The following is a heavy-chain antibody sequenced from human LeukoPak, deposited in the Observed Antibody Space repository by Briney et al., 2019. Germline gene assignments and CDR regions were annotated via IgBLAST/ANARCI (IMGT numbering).Heavy chain of an antibody. Sequence: GGSLRLSCAASGFTFSSYAMSWVRQAPGKGLEWVSYISSSSTIYYADSVKGRFTISRDNAKNSLYLQMNSLRDEDTAVYYCARSREPPYFDYWGQGTLVTVSS. CDR3: ARSREPPYFDY. D-gene: IGHD1-26*01. CDR1: GFTFSSYA. V-gene: IGHV3-48*02. CDR2: ISSSSTI. J-gene: IGHJ4*02.